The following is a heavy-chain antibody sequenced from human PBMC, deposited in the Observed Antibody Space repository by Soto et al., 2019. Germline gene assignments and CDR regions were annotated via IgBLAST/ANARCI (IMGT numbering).Heavy chain of an antibody. CDR3: ARVCGGDCHYGMDV. CDR1: GGSISSGGYY. J-gene: IGHJ6*02. CDR2: IYYSGST. D-gene: IGHD2-21*02. Sequence: QVQLQESGPGLVKPSQTLSLTCTVSGGSISSGGYYWSWIRQHPGKGLEWIGYIYYSGSTYYNPALKSRVTMSVDTSKHQCSLKLSSVTAADTAVYYCARVCGGDCHYGMDVWGQGTTVTVSS. V-gene: IGHV4-31*03.